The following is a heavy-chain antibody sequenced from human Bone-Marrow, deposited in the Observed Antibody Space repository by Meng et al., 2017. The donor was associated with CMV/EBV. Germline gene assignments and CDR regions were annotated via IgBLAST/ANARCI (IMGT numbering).Heavy chain of an antibody. D-gene: IGHD5-12*01. Sequence: GESLKISCAASGFTFSSYAMHWVRQAPGKGLEWVAVISYDGSNKYYADSVKGRFTISRDNSKNTLYLQMNSLRAEDTAVYYCVREMQGGGYEAWFDPWGQGTLVTVSS. V-gene: IGHV3-30-3*01. CDR3: VREMQGGGYEAWFDP. CDR1: GFTFSSYA. J-gene: IGHJ5*02. CDR2: ISYDGSNK.